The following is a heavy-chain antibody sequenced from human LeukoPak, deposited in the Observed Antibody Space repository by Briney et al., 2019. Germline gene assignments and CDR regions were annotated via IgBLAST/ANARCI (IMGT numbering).Heavy chain of an antibody. Sequence: SETLSLTCTVSGGSISSYYWSWIRQPPGKGLEWIGYIYYSGSTNYNPSLKSRVTMSVDTPKNQFSLKLSSVTAADTAVYYCARGATSYYYYMDVWGKGTTVTVSS. V-gene: IGHV4-59*12. D-gene: IGHD1-26*01. CDR1: GGSISSYY. CDR2: IYYSGST. CDR3: ARGATSYYYYMDV. J-gene: IGHJ6*03.